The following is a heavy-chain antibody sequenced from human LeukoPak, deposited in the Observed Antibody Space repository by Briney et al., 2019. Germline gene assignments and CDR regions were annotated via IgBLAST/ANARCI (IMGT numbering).Heavy chain of an antibody. D-gene: IGHD4-17*01. CDR3: ARRNGDRDY. V-gene: IGHV4-39*07. J-gene: IGHJ4*02. CDR1: GGSISSSSYY. CDR2: IYSSGST. Sequence: PSETLSLTCTVSGGSISSSSYYWGWIRQPPGKGLEWIGNIYSSGSTFYNPSLKSRVTISVDTSKNQFSLNLSSVTAADTAVYYCARRNGDRDYWGQGTLVTVSS.